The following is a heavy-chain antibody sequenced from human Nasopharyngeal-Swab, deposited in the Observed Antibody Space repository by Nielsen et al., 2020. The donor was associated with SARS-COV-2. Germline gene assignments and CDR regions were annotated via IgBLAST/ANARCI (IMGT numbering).Heavy chain of an antibody. CDR2: ISSSSSYI. CDR3: ASARRVAGPVAFDI. J-gene: IGHJ3*02. D-gene: IGHD6-19*01. V-gene: IGHV3-21*01. Sequence: ESLKISCAASGFTFSSYSMNWVRQAPGKGLEWVSSISSSSSYIYYADSVKGRFTISRDNAKNSLYLQMNSLRAEDTAVYYCASARRVAGPVAFDIWGQGTMVTVSS. CDR1: GFTFSSYS.